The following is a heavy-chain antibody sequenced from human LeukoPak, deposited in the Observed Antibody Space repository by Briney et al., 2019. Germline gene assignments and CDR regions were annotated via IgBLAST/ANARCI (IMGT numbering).Heavy chain of an antibody. V-gene: IGHV1-46*01. D-gene: IGHD7-27*01. Sequence: GASVKVSCKASGYTFTSYYMHWLRQAPGQGLEWMGIINPSGGSTSYAQKFQGRVTMTRDTSTSTVYMELSSLRSEDTAVYYCASGPGLGNSYYYYMDFWGKGTTVTVSS. CDR3: ASGPGLGNSYYYYMDF. J-gene: IGHJ6*03. CDR2: INPSGGST. CDR1: GYTFTSYY.